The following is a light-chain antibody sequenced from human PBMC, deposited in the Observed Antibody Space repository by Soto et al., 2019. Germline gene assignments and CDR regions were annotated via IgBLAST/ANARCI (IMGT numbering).Light chain of an antibody. CDR2: EGT. Sequence: QSALTQPASVSGSPGQSITMSCTGTRNDVGGYNLVSWYQQYPGKAPKLMIYEGTKRPSGVSNRFSGSKSGNTASLTISGLQAEDEADYYCSSYAGSSNSMVFGGGTQLTVL. V-gene: IGLV2-23*01. CDR3: SSYAGSSNSMV. CDR1: RNDVGGYNL. J-gene: IGLJ2*01.